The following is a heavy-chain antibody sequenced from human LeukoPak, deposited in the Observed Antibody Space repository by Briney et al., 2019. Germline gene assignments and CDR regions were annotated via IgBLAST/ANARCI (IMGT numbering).Heavy chain of an antibody. Sequence: SQTLSLTCTVSGGSISSGGYYWSWIRHPPGKGLEWIGEIYRPATTNYNPSLNSRVTISLDTSKNQFSLKLSSVTAADTAVYYCARHQMGANTFDSWGQGTQVTVSS. V-gene: IGHV4-30-2*01. D-gene: IGHD1-26*01. CDR2: IYRPATT. J-gene: IGHJ4*02. CDR3: ARHQMGANTFDS. CDR1: GGSISSGGYY.